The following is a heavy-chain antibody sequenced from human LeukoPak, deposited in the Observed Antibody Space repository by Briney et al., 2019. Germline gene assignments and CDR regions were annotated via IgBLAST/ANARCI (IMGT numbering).Heavy chain of an antibody. J-gene: IGHJ4*02. CDR3: ARGFYYDSRGLNYFDY. V-gene: IGHV1-46*01. Sequence: GGSLRLSCAASGFTFSSYYMHWVRQAPGQGLEWMGIINPTGGSTNYAQKFQGRVTMTRDTSTSTVYMELSSLRSEDTAVYYCARGFYYDSRGLNYFDYWGQGTLVTVSS. D-gene: IGHD3-22*01. CDR2: INPTGGST. CDR1: GFTFSSYY.